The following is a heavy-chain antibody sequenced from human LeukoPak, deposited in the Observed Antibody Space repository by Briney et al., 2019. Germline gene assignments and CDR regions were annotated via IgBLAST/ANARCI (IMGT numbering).Heavy chain of an antibody. CDR1: GFTFSSYS. J-gene: IGHJ4*02. V-gene: IGHV3-21*01. CDR2: ISSSSSYI. D-gene: IGHD3-3*01. CDR3: ARGPPGGDTIFGVVTYYFDY. Sequence: PGGSLRLSCAASGFTFSSYSMNWVRQAPGKGLEWVSSISSSSSYIYYADSVKGRFTISRDNAKNSLYLQMNSLRAEDTAVYYCARGPPGGDTIFGVVTYYFDYWGQGTLVTVSS.